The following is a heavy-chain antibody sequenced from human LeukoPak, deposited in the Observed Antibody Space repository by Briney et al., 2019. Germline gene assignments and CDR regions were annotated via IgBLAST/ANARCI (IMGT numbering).Heavy chain of an antibody. J-gene: IGHJ6*02. D-gene: IGHD6-13*01. V-gene: IGHV3-11*01. CDR2: ISSSGSTI. Sequence: PGGSLRLSCAASGFTFSDYYMSWIRQAPGKGLEWVSYISSSGSTIYYADSVKGRFTISRDNAKNSLYLQMNSLRAEDTAVYYCARAIRRSWYAVHYYYYGMDVWGQGTTVTVSS. CDR3: ARAIRRSWYAVHYYYYGMDV. CDR1: GFTFSDYY.